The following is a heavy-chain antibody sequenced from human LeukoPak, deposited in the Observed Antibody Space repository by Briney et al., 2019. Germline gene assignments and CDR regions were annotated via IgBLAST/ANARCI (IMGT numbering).Heavy chain of an antibody. J-gene: IGHJ4*02. V-gene: IGHV3-7*03. CDR2: IKQDGSEK. D-gene: IGHD4-17*01. CDR1: GFTFSSYW. CDR3: AKDIYYGDQGYFDY. Sequence: GGSLRLSCAASGFTFSSYWMSWVRQAPGKGLEWVANIKQDGSEKYYVDSVKGRFTISRDNAKNSLYLQMNSLRAEDTALYYCAKDIYYGDQGYFDYWGQGTLVTVSS.